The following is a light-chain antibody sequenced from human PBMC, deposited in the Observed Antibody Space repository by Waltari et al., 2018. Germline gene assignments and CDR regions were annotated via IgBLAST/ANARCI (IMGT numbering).Light chain of an antibody. Sequence: DIQKTPSPSTLSASVGERVTITCRASKSVKNNLAWSQHKPGKAPKVLIHKASRLESGVPSRFSGSGFGTEFTFTISSLQPDDFATYYCQEYDSLPVTFGGGPKVDIK. CDR1: KSVKNN. V-gene: IGKV1-5*03. CDR2: KAS. CDR3: QEYDSLPVT. J-gene: IGKJ4*01.